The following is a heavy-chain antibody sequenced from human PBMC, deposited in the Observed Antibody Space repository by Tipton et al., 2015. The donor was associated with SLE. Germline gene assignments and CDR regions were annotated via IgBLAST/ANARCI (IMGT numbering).Heavy chain of an antibody. Sequence: VQLVQSGAEVKKPGESLTISCKASGYSLTTYWINWVRQVPGKGLEWLGIIHPGDSDTRYSPSFQGQVTISVDKSISTAYLQRGGLTASDSAMYYCARQPLNCRWGIEGPDYWGQGTLVTVSS. CDR1: GYSLTTYW. CDR2: IHPGDSDT. CDR3: ARQPLNCRWGIEGPDY. J-gene: IGHJ4*02. D-gene: IGHD3-16*01. V-gene: IGHV5-51*01.